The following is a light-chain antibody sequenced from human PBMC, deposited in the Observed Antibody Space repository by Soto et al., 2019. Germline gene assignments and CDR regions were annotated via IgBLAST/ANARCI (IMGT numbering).Light chain of an antibody. J-gene: IGKJ2*01. CDR1: QGISNY. CDR2: AAS. Sequence: DIQMTQSPSSLSASVGDRVTITCRASQGISNYLAWYQQKPGKVPKLLIYAASTLQSGVPSRFSGSGSVTDFNLTISSLQPEDVANYYCQKYNSAPYTFGQGIKLEIK. V-gene: IGKV1-27*01. CDR3: QKYNSAPYT.